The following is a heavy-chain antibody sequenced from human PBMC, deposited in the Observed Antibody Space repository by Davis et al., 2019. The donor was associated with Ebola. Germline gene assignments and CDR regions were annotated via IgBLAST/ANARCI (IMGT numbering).Heavy chain of an antibody. CDR3: AKSGLSFGVVKYHYGMDV. J-gene: IGHJ6*04. V-gene: IGHV3-23*01. CDR2: ISGSGGST. CDR1: GFTFSSHA. Sequence: GESLKISCAASGFTFSSHAMSWVRQAPGKGLEWVSGISGSGGSTYYADSVKGRFTISRDNSKNTLYLQMNSLRAEDTAVYYCAKSGLSFGVVKYHYGMDVWGKGTTVTVSS. D-gene: IGHD3-3*01.